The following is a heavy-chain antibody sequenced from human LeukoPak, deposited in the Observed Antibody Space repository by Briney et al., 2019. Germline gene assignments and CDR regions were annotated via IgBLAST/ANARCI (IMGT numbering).Heavy chain of an antibody. CDR1: GGSFSGYY. CDR3: ARGRKYYYDSSSYYFDY. D-gene: IGHD3-22*01. Sequence: SETLSLTCAVYGGSFSGYYWSWIRQPPGNGLEWIGEINHSGSTNYNPSLKSRVTISVDTSKNQFSLKLSSVTAADTAVYYCARGRKYYYDSSSYYFDYWGQGTLVTVSS. J-gene: IGHJ4*02. CDR2: INHSGST. V-gene: IGHV4-34*09.